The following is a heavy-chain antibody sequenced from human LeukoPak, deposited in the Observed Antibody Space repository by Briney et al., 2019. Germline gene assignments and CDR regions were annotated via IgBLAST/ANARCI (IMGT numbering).Heavy chain of an antibody. D-gene: IGHD2-15*01. V-gene: IGHV3-21*01. J-gene: IGHJ4*02. CDR3: ARSVGSSGFDY. CDR2: ISSSSSYI. Sequence: GGSLRLSCAASGFTFSSYSMNWVRQAPGKGLEWVSSISSSSSYIHYADSVKGRFTISRDNAKNSLYLQMNSLRAEDTAVYYCARSVGSSGFDYWGQGTLVTVSS. CDR1: GFTFSSYS.